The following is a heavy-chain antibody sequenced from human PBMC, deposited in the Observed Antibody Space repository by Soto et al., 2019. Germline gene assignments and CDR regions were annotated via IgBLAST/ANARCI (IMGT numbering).Heavy chain of an antibody. Sequence: PXRWLRRPFPDCGCTLYDYPLHWFRQARGRGLEWVSGINSNGGSIGYADSVKGGFPISRVNAMNSVPLTMNSLRAEDTALYYCGKHMRSANDGFDIWAQGTMATVSS. V-gene: IGHV3-9*01. CDR3: GKHMRSANDGFDI. CDR2: INSNGGSI. J-gene: IGHJ3*02. CDR1: GCTLYDYP. D-gene: IGHD3-10*01.